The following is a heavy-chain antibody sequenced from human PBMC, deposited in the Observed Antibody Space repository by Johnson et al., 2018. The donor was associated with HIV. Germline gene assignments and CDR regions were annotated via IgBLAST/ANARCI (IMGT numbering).Heavy chain of an antibody. CDR3: ANGWFSGAFDI. V-gene: IGHV3-66*01. J-gene: IGHJ3*02. D-gene: IGHD3-10*01. CDR1: GFAVSSNY. Sequence: VQLVESGGGLVRPGGSLRLSCAASGFAVSSNYMNWVRQTPGKGLEWVSILYSAGSAYYADSVKGRFTISRDNSKNTLYLQMNSLRAEDTAVYYCANGWFSGAFDIWGQGTMVTVSS. CDR2: LYSAGSA.